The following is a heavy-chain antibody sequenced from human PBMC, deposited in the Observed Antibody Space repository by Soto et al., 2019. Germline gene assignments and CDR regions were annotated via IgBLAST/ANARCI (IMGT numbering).Heavy chain of an antibody. CDR1: GVSVSAYY. V-gene: IGHV4-4*07. D-gene: IGHD3-22*01. Sequence: SETLSLTCTVSGVSVSAYYWSWIRQPAGKGLEWLGRIYTTGSTNYNPSLKGRVTMSVDPTKNQFSLKLTSMTAADTAVYYCAKYHFDSSGQEYGMDVWGQGTTVTVSS. CDR3: AKYHFDSSGQEYGMDV. CDR2: IYTTGST. J-gene: IGHJ6*02.